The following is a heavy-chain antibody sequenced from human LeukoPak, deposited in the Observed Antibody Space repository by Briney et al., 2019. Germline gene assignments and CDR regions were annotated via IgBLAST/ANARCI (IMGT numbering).Heavy chain of an antibody. D-gene: IGHD1-26*01. CDR1: GGTFSSYA. J-gene: IGHJ6*03. CDR2: IIPIFGTV. CDR3: ARESRYSGSYSYYYYYMDV. Sequence: SVKVSCKASGGTFSSYAISWVRQAPGQGLEWMGGIIPIFGTVNYAQKYQGRVTITADESTSTAYMELSSLRSEDTAVYYCARESRYSGSYSYYYYYMDVWGKGTTVTVSS. V-gene: IGHV1-69*13.